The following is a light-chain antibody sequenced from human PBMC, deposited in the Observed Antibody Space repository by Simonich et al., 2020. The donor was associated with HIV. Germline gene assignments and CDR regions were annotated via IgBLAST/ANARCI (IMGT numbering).Light chain of an antibody. CDR3: QQYNNWPLF. V-gene: IGKV3-15*01. Sequence: EIVMTQSPATVSVSPGERATLSCRASQSVSSNLAWYQQKPGQAPRLFIYGASIRATGIPARFSGSGSGTEFTLTISSMQSEDFAVYYCQQYNNWPLFFGQGTKLEIK. J-gene: IGKJ2*01. CDR2: GAS. CDR1: QSVSSN.